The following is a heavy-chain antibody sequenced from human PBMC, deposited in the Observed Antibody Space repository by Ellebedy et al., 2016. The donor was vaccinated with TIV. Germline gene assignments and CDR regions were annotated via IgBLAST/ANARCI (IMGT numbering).Heavy chain of an antibody. CDR2: ITGRSTTI. Sequence: GGSLRLSCAASGFTFSSYEMNWVRQAPGKGLEWVSYITGRSTTIYYADSVKGRFTVSRDNAENSLYLQMNSLRAEDTAIYYCARDRGPSSYGLDFWGQGTLVTVSS. CDR3: ARDRGPSSYGLDF. J-gene: IGHJ4*02. CDR1: GFTFSSYE. D-gene: IGHD5-18*01. V-gene: IGHV3-48*03.